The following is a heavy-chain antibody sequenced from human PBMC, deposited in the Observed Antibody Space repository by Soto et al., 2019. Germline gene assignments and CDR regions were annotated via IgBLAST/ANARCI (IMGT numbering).Heavy chain of an antibody. CDR2: ISRDGGTK. CDR1: GFTVNTYG. J-gene: IGHJ4*02. D-gene: IGHD2-8*02. V-gene: IGHV3-30*03. CDR3: TGEVASGY. Sequence: QVQLVESGGGVVQPGRSLRLSCAVSGFTVNTYGMHWVRQAPGKGLEWVAVISRDGGTKFYADSVKGRFTISRDNSRNTLFLEMNSLRSDDMAVYYCTGEVASGYWGQGTLVTISS.